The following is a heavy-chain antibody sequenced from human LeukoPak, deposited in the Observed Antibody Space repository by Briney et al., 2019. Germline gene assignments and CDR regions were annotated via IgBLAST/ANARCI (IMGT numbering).Heavy chain of an antibody. Sequence: GGSLRLSCAASGFTFSNYAMSWVRQAPGKGLEWVSTISGSGRNTYYADSVKGRFTISRDDAKESLYLQMNSLRADDTAIYYCARESSGIAATDKIDYWGQGALVTVSS. V-gene: IGHV3-23*01. D-gene: IGHD6-13*01. CDR1: GFTFSNYA. J-gene: IGHJ4*02. CDR3: ARESSGIAATDKIDY. CDR2: ISGSGRNT.